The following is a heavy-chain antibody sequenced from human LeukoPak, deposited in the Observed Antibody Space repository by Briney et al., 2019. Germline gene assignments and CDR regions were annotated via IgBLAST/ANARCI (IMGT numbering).Heavy chain of an antibody. J-gene: IGHJ5*01. CDR3: ASWPGSWYGEDS. CDR1: GFTVRSHY. Sequence: GGSLRLSSAASGFTVRSHYMNWVRRAPGKGLEWVSVIYSGGSTNSADSVKGRFTISRDTSKNTLNLQMNSLRADDTAVYYCASWPGSWYGEDSWGQGTLVTVSS. V-gene: IGHV3-53*01. CDR2: IYSGGST. D-gene: IGHD2-15*01.